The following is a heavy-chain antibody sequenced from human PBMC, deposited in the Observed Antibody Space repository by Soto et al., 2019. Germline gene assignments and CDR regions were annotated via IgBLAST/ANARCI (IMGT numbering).Heavy chain of an antibody. D-gene: IGHD3-3*01. J-gene: IGHJ6*02. Sequence: SGPTLVNPTQTLTLTCTFSGFSLSTGKMSVSWIRQPPGKALEWLARIDWDDDKFYNTSLKTRLTISKDTSKNQVVLTMTNMDPVDTATYYCARSLASYYDFWSGYYPYGMDVWGQGTTVTVSS. CDR3: ARSLASYYDFWSGYYPYGMDV. CDR1: GFSLSTGKMS. CDR2: IDWDDDK. V-gene: IGHV2-70*17.